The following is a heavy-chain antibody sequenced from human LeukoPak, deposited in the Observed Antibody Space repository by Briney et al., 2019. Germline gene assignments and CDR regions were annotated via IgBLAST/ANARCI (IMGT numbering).Heavy chain of an antibody. CDR2: IYYSEST. J-gene: IGHJ3*02. D-gene: IGHD1-26*01. CDR3: ARDRIVGAISALDAFDM. Sequence: SETLSLTCTVSGGSISSSSYYWGWIRQPPRKGLEWIGSIYYSESTYYNPSLKSRVTISVDTSKNQFSLKLSSVTAADTAVYYCARDRIVGAISALDAFDMWGQGTMVTVSS. V-gene: IGHV4-39*07. CDR1: GGSISSSSYY.